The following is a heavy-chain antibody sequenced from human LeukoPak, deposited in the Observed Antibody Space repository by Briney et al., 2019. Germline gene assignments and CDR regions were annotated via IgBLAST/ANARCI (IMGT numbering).Heavy chain of an antibody. CDR1: GYTFTRFY. D-gene: IGHD6-13*01. J-gene: IGHJ6*02. CDR3: ARDSSSWYYYYYGMDV. CDR2: ISAYNGNT. V-gene: IGHV1-18*04. Sequence: ASVKVSCKASGYTFTRFYMHWVRQAPGQGLEWMGWISAYNGNTNYAQKLQGRVTMTTDTSTSTAYMELRSLRSDDTAVYYCARDSSSWYYYYYGMDVWGQGTTVTVSS.